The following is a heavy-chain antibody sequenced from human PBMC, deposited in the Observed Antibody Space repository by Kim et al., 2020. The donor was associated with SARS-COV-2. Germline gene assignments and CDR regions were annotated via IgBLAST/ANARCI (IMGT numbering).Heavy chain of an antibody. CDR3: ARNEDY. J-gene: IGHJ4*02. Sequence: ASVKVSCKASGYTFTSYAFHWVRQAPGQRLEWMGWIDADNGKTKYSQKFQGRVTITRDTSASTAYMELSSLRSEDTAVYYCARNEDYWGQGTLVTVSS. CDR2: IDADNGKT. V-gene: IGHV1-3*01. CDR1: GYTFTSYA.